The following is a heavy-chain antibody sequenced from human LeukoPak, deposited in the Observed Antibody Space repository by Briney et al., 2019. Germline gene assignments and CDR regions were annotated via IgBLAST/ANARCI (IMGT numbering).Heavy chain of an antibody. Sequence: GGSLRLSCAASGFTFSSYWMHWVRQAPGKGLVWVSRINTDGSSTSYADSVKGRFTISRDNAKNTLYLQMNSLRAEDTAVYYCAKGIAAAGTGDYWGQGTLVTVSS. V-gene: IGHV3-74*01. CDR2: INTDGSST. D-gene: IGHD6-13*01. CDR3: AKGIAAAGTGDY. CDR1: GFTFSSYW. J-gene: IGHJ4*02.